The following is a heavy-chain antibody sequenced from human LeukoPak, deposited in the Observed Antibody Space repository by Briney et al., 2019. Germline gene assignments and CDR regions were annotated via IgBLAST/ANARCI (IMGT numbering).Heavy chain of an antibody. J-gene: IGHJ6*02. CDR3: ARGRLSYYDSSGDYYYYYGMDV. CDR2: ISAYNGNT. Sequence: ASVKVSCKASGYTFTSYGISWVRQAPGQGLEWMGWISAYNGNTNYAQKLQGRVTMTTDTSTSTAYMELRSLRSDDTAVYYCARGRLSYYDSSGDYYYYYGMDVWGQGTTVTVSS. V-gene: IGHV1-18*01. CDR1: GYTFTSYG. D-gene: IGHD3-22*01.